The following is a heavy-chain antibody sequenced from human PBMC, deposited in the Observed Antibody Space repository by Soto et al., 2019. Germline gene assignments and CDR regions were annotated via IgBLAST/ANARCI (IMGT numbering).Heavy chain of an antibody. V-gene: IGHV3-30-3*01. CDR2: ISYDGSNK. D-gene: IGHD5-12*01. J-gene: IGHJ4*02. CDR1: GFTFSSYA. CDR3: AREGRWLQFRAFDY. Sequence: QVQLVESGGGVVQPGRSLRLSCAASGFTFSSYAMHWVRQAPGKGLEWVAVISYDGSNKYYADSVKGRFTISRDNSKNTLYLQMNSLRAEDTAVYYCAREGRWLQFRAFDYWGQGTLATVSS.